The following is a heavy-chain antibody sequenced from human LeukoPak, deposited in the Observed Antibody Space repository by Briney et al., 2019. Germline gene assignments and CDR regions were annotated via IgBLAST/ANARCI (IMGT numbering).Heavy chain of an antibody. CDR3: ASRGYSGYDYVDY. CDR1: GGSFSGYY. V-gene: IGHV4-34*01. D-gene: IGHD5-12*01. Sequence: SETLSLTCAVYGGSFSGYYWSWIRQPPGKGLEWIGEINHSGSTNYNPSLKSRVTISVDTSKNQFSLKLSSVTAADTAVYYCASRGYSGYDYVDYWGQGTLVTVSS. J-gene: IGHJ4*02. CDR2: INHSGST.